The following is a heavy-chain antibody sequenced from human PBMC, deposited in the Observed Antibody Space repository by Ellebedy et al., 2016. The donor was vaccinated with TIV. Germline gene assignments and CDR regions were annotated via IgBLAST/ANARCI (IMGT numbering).Heavy chain of an antibody. V-gene: IGHV3-21*01. CDR2: ITSNSSYI. D-gene: IGHD3-10*01. Sequence: PGGSLRLSCAASGFTFSTYSMNWVRQAPGKGLEWVSSITSNSSYIYYADSMKGRFTISRDNAKNSLYLQMNSLRAEDTAVYYCARDQSGDHYGMDVWGQGTTVTVSS. CDR1: GFTFSTYS. CDR3: ARDQSGDHYGMDV. J-gene: IGHJ6*02.